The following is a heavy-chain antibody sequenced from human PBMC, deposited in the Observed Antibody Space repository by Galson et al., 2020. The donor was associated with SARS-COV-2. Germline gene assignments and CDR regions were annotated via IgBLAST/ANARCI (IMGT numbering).Heavy chain of an antibody. CDR2: IGTAGDT. V-gene: IGHV3-13*01. CDR1: GFTFSSYD. Sequence: GESLKISCAASGFTFSSYDMHWVRQATGKGLEWVSAIGTAGDTYYPGSVKGRFTISRENAKNSLYLQMNSLRAGDTAVYYCARGTVSWYYYYGMDVWGQGTTVTVSS. D-gene: IGHD6-13*01. CDR3: ARGTVSWYYYYGMDV. J-gene: IGHJ6*02.